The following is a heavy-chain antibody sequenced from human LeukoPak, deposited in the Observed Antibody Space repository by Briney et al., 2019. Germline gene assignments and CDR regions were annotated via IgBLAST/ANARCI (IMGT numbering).Heavy chain of an antibody. CDR2: IWYDGSNK. J-gene: IGHJ4*02. Sequence: GGSLRLSCAASGFTFSSYGMHWVRQAPGKGLEWVAVIWYDGSNKYYADSVKGRFTISRDNSKNTLYLQMNSLRAEDTAVYYCARFSTGPATVTTKMPDYWGQGTLVTVSS. V-gene: IGHV3-33*01. CDR3: ARFSTGPATVTTKMPDY. CDR1: GFTFSSYG. D-gene: IGHD4-17*01.